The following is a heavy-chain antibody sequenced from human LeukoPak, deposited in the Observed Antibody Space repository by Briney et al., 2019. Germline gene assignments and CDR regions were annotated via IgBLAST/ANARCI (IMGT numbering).Heavy chain of an antibody. D-gene: IGHD2-2*01. CDR3: ARGPSIVVVPAAFLYDY. CDR2: INHSGST. Sequence: KPSETLSLTCAVYGGSFSGYYWSWIRQPPGKGLEWIGEINHSGSTNYNPSLKSRVTISVDTSKNQFSLKLSSVTPADTAVYYCARGPSIVVVPAAFLYDYWGQGTLVTVSS. V-gene: IGHV4-34*01. J-gene: IGHJ4*02. CDR1: GGSFSGYY.